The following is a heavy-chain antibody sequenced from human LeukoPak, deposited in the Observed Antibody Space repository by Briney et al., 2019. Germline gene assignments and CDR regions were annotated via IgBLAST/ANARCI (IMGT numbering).Heavy chain of an antibody. CDR1: GFTFSSYS. D-gene: IGHD3-10*01. CDR2: MSYSGST. V-gene: IGHV4-39*07. CDR3: ARVGPIYGVFDY. J-gene: IGHJ4*02. Sequence: GSLRLSCAASGFTFSSYSMNWVRQPPGKGLEWIGSMSYSGSTYYNPSLKSRLTISVDTSKNQFSLKLSSVTAADTAVYYCARVGPIYGVFDYWGQGALVTVSS.